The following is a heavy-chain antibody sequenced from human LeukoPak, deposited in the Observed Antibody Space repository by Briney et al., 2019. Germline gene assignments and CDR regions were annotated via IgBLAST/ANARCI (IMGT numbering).Heavy chain of an antibody. V-gene: IGHV3-33*08. Sequence: PGGSLRLSCAASGFTFSSYGMQWVRQAPGKGREWGAVIWYDGSNNYYAVSVKGRFTISRDNSKNTLYLQMNSLRAEDTAVYYCARDSASSGRADDAFDLWGQGTMVTVSS. CDR2: IWYDGSNN. D-gene: IGHD6-19*01. CDR1: GFTFSSYG. J-gene: IGHJ3*01. CDR3: ARDSASSGRADDAFDL.